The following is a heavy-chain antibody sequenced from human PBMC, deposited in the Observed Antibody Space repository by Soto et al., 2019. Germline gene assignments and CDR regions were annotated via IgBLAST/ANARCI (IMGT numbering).Heavy chain of an antibody. D-gene: IGHD5-18*01. CDR2: VIPLFDTA. Sequence: QVQVVQSGAEVKKPGSSVKVSCKVSGGIFTNNAISWVRQAPGQGLEWLGGVIPLFDTAYYAQIFRGRLRIPADGATTTAYMEMTGLTSTHTAVYFCATGGHNDGYNFYHGIDVWGQGTTVTVS. V-gene: IGHV1-69*01. J-gene: IGHJ6*02. CDR3: ATGGHNDGYNFYHGIDV. CDR1: GGIFTNNA.